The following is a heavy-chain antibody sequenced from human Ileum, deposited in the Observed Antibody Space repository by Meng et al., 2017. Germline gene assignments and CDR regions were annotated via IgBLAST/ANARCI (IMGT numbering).Heavy chain of an antibody. V-gene: IGHV3-30*01. CDR3: ARAGHDAFDI. CDR1: GFTFSSYA. J-gene: IGHJ3*02. Sequence: VQRGGAGGGVVQPGRSLRLSCAASGFTFSSYAMHWVRQAPGKGLEWVAVISYDGSNKYYADSVKGRFTISRDNSKNTLYLQMNSLRAEDTAVYYCARAGHDAFDIWGQGTMVTVSS. CDR2: ISYDGSNK.